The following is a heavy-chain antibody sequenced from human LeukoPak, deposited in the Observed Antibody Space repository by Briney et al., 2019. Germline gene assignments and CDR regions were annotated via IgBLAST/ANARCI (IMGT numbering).Heavy chain of an antibody. Sequence: SETLSLICSVSGGSISSYYWSWIRHPPGKGLEWIGYIYYSGNTNYNTSLKSRVTISVDTSKNQFSLKLSAVTAADTAVYYCARDRGRGYYYYGMDVWGQGTTVTVSS. CDR3: ARDRGRGYYYYGMDV. CDR2: IYYSGNT. J-gene: IGHJ6*02. CDR1: GGSISSYY. V-gene: IGHV4-59*01.